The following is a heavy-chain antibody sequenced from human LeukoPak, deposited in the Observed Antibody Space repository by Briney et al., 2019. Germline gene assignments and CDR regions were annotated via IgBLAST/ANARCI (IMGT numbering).Heavy chain of an antibody. CDR1: GITFSSYA. CDR3: AKGGSGWTLFDY. V-gene: IGHV3-23*01. CDR2: ISGSGGST. D-gene: IGHD3-3*01. Sequence: GGSLRLSCAGSGITFSSYAMSWVRQAPGKGLEWVSAISGSGGSTYYADSVKGRFTISRDNSKNTLYLQMNSLRAEDTAVYYCAKGGSGWTLFDYWGQGTLVTVSS. J-gene: IGHJ4*02.